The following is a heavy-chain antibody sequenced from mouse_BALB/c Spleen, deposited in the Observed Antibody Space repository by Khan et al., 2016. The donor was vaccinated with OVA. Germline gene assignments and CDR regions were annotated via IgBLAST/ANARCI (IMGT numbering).Heavy chain of an antibody. V-gene: IGHV2-9*02. CDR3: ARYYGNYGWYFDV. CDR2: IWTGGST. J-gene: IGHJ1*01. Sequence: QVQLKESGPGLVAPSQSLSITCTVSGFSLTSYGVHWVRQPPGKGLEWLGVIWTGGSTNYNSALMSRLSTSKDNSKSQVFLKMNSLQTDDTAMYYCARYYGNYGWYFDVWGAGTTVTVSS. CDR1: GFSLTSYG. D-gene: IGHD2-1*01.